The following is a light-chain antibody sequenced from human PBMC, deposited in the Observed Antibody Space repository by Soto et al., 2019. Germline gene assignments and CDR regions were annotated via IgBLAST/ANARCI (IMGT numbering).Light chain of an antibody. Sequence: EIVLTQSPGTLSLSPGDRATLSCRASQSVGRDYLAWFQHKGGQAPRLLVHGASNRATGIPDRFSGSGSGTDFTLIISRLEPEDFAVYYCHQYATDPLTFGGGTKGEI. J-gene: IGKJ4*01. CDR2: GAS. V-gene: IGKV3-20*01. CDR3: HQYATDPLT. CDR1: QSVGRDY.